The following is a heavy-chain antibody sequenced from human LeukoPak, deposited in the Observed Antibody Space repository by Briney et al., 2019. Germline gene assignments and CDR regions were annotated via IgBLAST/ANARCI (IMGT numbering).Heavy chain of an antibody. D-gene: IGHD3-22*01. CDR1: GYTFTSYD. J-gene: IGHJ5*02. Sequence: ASVKVSCKASGYTFTSYDINWVRQATGQGLEWMGWMNPNSGNTGYAQKFQGRVTVTRNTSISTAYMELSSLRSEDTAVYYCARGRMTYYYDSSGYPDWFDPWGQGTLVTVSS. CDR3: ARGRMTYYYDSSGYPDWFDP. CDR2: MNPNSGNT. V-gene: IGHV1-8*01.